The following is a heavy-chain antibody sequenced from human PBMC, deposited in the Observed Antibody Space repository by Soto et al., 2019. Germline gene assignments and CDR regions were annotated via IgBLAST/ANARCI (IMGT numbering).Heavy chain of an antibody. V-gene: IGHV3-7*01. CDR3: ASFLIVVWYYYYMVV. J-gene: IGHJ6*03. CDR1: GFTFSSYW. Sequence: HPGGSLRLSCAASGFTFSSYWMSWVRQAPGKGLEWVANIKQDGSEKYYVDSVKGRFTISRDNAKNSLYLQMNSLRAEDTAVYYCASFLIVVWYYYYMVVWGKGTTVTVFS. CDR2: IKQDGSEK. D-gene: IGHD1-26*01.